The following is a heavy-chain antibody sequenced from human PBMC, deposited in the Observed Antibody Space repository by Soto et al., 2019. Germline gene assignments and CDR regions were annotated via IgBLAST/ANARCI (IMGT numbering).Heavy chain of an antibody. J-gene: IGHJ4*02. CDR2: ISGSGGST. D-gene: IGHD3-22*01. CDR1: GFTFSSYA. V-gene: IGHV3-23*01. Sequence: EVQLLESGGGLVQPGRSLRLSCVASGFTFSSYAMSWVRQAPGKGLEWLSAISGSGGSTYYADSVKGRFTISRDNSKNTLYLQMNSLRAEDTAVYYCANSGEWLLLRGYFEQWGQGTLITVSS. CDR3: ANSGEWLLLRGYFEQ.